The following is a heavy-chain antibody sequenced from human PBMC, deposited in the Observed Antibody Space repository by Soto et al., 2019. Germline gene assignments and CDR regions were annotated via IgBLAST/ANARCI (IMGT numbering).Heavy chain of an antibody. CDR1: GFTFSKYG. J-gene: IGHJ6*02. CDR2: LTDDGKEK. CDR3: AKVRFALKYYYGLDV. D-gene: IGHD3-16*01. Sequence: QVHLVESGGGVVQPGTSLRLSCVASGFTFSKYGMHWVRQAPGKGLEWVAILTDDGKEKYYADSVKCRFIISRDNSNNTLFLQMNTLSAEDTAVYYCAKVRFALKYYYGLDVWGQGTTVSVSS. V-gene: IGHV3-30*18.